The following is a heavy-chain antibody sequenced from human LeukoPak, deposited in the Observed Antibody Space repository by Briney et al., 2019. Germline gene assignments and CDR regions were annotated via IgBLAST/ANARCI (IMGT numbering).Heavy chain of an antibody. CDR3: AKDLRYSFGL. D-gene: IGHD5-18*01. V-gene: IGHV3-30*02. Sequence: GGSLRLSCAASGLTFSNFNMYWVRQAPGKGLEWVAFIRYDGSTKYYAASLKGRFTISRDNSKNTVDLQMNSLRPEDTAVYYCAKDLRYSFGLWGQGTLVTVSS. J-gene: IGHJ4*02. CDR2: IRYDGSTK. CDR1: GLTFSNFN.